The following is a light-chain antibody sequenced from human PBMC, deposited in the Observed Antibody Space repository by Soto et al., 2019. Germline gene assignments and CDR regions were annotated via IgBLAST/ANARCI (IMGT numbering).Light chain of an antibody. CDR3: MQATPWPRT. Sequence: DVVMTQSPLSLPVTLGQPASISCRSSQSLVYSDGDTYLNWFQQRPGQSPRRLIYKVSNRDSGVPDRFSGSGSGTDFTLKISRVEAEDVGVYYCMQATPWPRTFGQGTKVEI. V-gene: IGKV2-30*01. J-gene: IGKJ1*01. CDR2: KVS. CDR1: QSLVYSDGDTY.